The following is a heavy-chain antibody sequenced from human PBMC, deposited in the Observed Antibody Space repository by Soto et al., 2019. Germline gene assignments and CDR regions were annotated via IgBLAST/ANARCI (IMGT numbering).Heavy chain of an antibody. J-gene: IGHJ4*02. CDR2: IHHSGST. Sequence: QVHLQQWGAGRLKPSETLSLTCALYGGSLDGYYWSWIRQSPGKGLEWIGEIHHSGSTKYNPSLKSRVALFVDTSTKQFSLKLTSVTAADRGVYYCARGVDSWSGYLFWGQGTPVTVSS. V-gene: IGHV4-34*01. D-gene: IGHD3-3*01. CDR1: GGSLDGYY. CDR3: ARGVDSWSGYLF.